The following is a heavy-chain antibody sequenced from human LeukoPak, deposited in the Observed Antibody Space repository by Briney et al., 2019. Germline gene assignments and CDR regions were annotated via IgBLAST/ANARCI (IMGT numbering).Heavy chain of an antibody. CDR1: GGSISSTTYY. Sequence: PSETLSLTCIVSGGSISSTTYYCGWIRQSPGKGLEWIGSIYYSGSIYYNPSLKSRVTMSVETSKNQFSVKLSSVTAADTAVYYCARLGEVEYYDFWSGHFKFDYWGQGTLVTVSS. J-gene: IGHJ4*02. D-gene: IGHD3-3*01. V-gene: IGHV4-39*01. CDR3: ARLGEVEYYDFWSGHFKFDY. CDR2: IYYSGSI.